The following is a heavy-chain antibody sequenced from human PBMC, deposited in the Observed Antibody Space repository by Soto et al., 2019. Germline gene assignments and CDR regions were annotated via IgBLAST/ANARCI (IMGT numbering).Heavy chain of an antibody. Sequence: QITLKESGPTLVKPTQTLTLTCTFSGFSLSTSGVGVGWIRQPPGKALEWLALIYWNDYKRYSPSLKSRLSTTKNTPKHQVVLTMTNMGPVDTATYYCAQGSGGSILVYGFDYWGQGTLVTVSS. CDR3: AQGSGGSILVYGFDY. CDR2: IYWNDYK. V-gene: IGHV2-5*01. CDR1: GFSLSTSGVG. D-gene: IGHD2-15*01. J-gene: IGHJ4*02.